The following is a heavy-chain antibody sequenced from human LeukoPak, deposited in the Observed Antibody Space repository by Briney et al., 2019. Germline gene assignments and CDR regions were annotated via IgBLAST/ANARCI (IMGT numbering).Heavy chain of an antibody. Sequence: ASVKVSCKASGYTFTSYDINWVRQATGQGLEWMGWMNPNSGNTGYAQKFQGRVTMTRNTSISTAYMELSSLRSEDTAVYYCARGLGYCSGGSCYSALIQYYYYYGMDVWGQGTTVTVSS. CDR2: MNPNSGNT. V-gene: IGHV1-8*01. CDR1: GYTFTSYD. J-gene: IGHJ6*02. D-gene: IGHD2-15*01. CDR3: ARGLGYCSGGSCYSALIQYYYYYGMDV.